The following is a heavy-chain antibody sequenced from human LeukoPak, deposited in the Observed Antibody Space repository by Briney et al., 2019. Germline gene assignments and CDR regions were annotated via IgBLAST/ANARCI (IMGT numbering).Heavy chain of an antibody. CDR3: ARDSGYGSGSYIPVGDY. CDR2: INHSGST. V-gene: IGHV4-34*01. CDR1: GGSFSGYY. D-gene: IGHD3-10*01. J-gene: IGHJ4*02. Sequence: PSETLSLTCAVYGGSFSGYYWSWIRQPPGKGLEWIGEINHSGSTNYNPSLKSRVTISVDTPKNQFSLKLSSVTAADTAVYYCARDSGYGSGSYIPVGDYWGQGTLVTVSS.